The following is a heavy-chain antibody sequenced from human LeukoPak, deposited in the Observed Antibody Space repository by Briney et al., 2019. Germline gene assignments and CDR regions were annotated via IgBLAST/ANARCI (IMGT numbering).Heavy chain of an antibody. Sequence: SETLSLTCTVSGGSISSYYWSWIRQPPGKGLGWIGYIYYSGSTNYNPSLKGRVTISVDTSKNQFSLKLSSVTAADTAVYYCARAQYYYYYYMGVWGKGTTVTVSS. V-gene: IGHV4-59*01. CDR1: GGSISSYY. J-gene: IGHJ6*03. CDR2: IYYSGST. CDR3: ARAQYYYYYYMGV.